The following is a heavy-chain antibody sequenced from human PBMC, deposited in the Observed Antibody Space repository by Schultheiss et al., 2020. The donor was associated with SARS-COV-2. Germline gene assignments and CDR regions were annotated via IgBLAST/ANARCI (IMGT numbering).Heavy chain of an antibody. J-gene: IGHJ4*02. Sequence: GGSLRLSCAASGLTFRNVWMTWLRQAPGKGLEWVGHIRSKVNGGTIEYATPVRDRFIVSRDDAKNTVYVQMNSLKTEDTAVYYCAKDEGFDYWGQGTLVTVSS. CDR2: IRSKVNGGTI. CDR1: GLTFRNVW. CDR3: AKDEGFDY. V-gene: IGHV3-15*01.